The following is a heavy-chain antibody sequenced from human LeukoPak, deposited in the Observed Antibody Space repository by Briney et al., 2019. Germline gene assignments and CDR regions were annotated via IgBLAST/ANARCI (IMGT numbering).Heavy chain of an antibody. CDR3: AKDSSMVRGVITDFDY. Sequence: GGSLRLSCAASGFTFSSYAMSWVRQAPGKGLEWVSAISGSGGSTYYADSVKGRFTISRDNSKNTLYLQMNSLRAEDTAVYYCAKDSSMVRGVITDFDYWGQGTLVAVSS. J-gene: IGHJ4*02. CDR2: ISGSGGST. CDR1: GFTFSSYA. V-gene: IGHV3-23*01. D-gene: IGHD3-10*01.